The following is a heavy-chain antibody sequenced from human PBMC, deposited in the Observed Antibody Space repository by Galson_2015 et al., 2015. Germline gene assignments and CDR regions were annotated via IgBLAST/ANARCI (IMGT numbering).Heavy chain of an antibody. D-gene: IGHD3-10*01. Sequence: SVKVSCKASGYSFSTCGINWVRQATGQGLEWLGWMNPNSGNTGYAQKFQGRVSMTRNISISTSYLELSSLRSEDTAVYYCATAARSGSYYNDYWGQGTLVTVSS. CDR3: ATAARSGSYYNDY. CDR2: MNPNSGNT. CDR1: GYSFSTCG. J-gene: IGHJ4*02. V-gene: IGHV1-8*01.